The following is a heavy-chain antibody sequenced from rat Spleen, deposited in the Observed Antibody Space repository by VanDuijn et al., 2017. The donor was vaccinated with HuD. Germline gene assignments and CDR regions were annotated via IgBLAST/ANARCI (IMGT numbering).Heavy chain of an antibody. CDR1: GFTFSDYA. V-gene: IGHV5-17*01. D-gene: IGHD1-1*01. CDR3: ARWALIQWAYWYFDF. Sequence: EVQLVESGGGLVQPGRSLKLSCAASGFTFSDYAMAWVRQAPKKGLEWVATIIYDGSSTYYRESVKGRFTISRDNAKSTLYLQMDSLRSEDTATYYCARWALIQWAYWYFDFWGPGTMVTVSS. J-gene: IGHJ1*01. CDR2: IIYDGSST.